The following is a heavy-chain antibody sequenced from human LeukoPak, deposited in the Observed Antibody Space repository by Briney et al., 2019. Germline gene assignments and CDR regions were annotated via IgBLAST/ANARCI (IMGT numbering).Heavy chain of an antibody. CDR3: ARVLQGSFDY. Sequence: ASVKVSCKASGYTFTSYGISWVRQAPGQGLEWMGWINAGNGNTKYSQKFQGRVTITRDTSASTAYMELSSLRSEDAAVYYCARVLQGSFDYWGQGTLVTVSS. J-gene: IGHJ4*02. CDR1: GYTFTSYG. V-gene: IGHV1-18*01. CDR2: INAGNGNT.